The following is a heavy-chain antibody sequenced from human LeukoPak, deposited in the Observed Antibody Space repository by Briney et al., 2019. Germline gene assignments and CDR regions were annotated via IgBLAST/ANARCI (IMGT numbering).Heavy chain of an antibody. CDR2: INHSGST. D-gene: IGHD2-2*01. J-gene: IGHJ4*02. Sequence: SETLSLTRAVYGGSFSGYYWSWIRQPPGKGLEWIGEINHSGSTNYNPSLKSRVNISVDTSKNQFSLKLSSVTAADTAVYYCAKGRGKYCSSTSCVPGNYFDYWGQGTLVTVSS. CDR3: AKGRGKYCSSTSCVPGNYFDY. CDR1: GGSFSGYY. V-gene: IGHV4-34*01.